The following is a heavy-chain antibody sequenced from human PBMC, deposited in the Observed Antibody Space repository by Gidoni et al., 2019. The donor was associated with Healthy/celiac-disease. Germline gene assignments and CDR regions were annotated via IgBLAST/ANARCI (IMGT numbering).Heavy chain of an antibody. D-gene: IGHD2-2*02. Sequence: QVQLQQWGAGLLKPSETLSLTCAVYGGSFSGYYWSWIRQPPGKGLEWIGEINHSGSTNYNPSLKSRVTISVDTSKNQFSLKLSSVTAADTAVYYCARGCATTRYQLLYRRGFDPWGQGTLVTVSS. CDR1: GGSFSGYY. CDR2: INHSGST. CDR3: ARGCATTRYQLLYRRGFDP. J-gene: IGHJ5*02. V-gene: IGHV4-34*01.